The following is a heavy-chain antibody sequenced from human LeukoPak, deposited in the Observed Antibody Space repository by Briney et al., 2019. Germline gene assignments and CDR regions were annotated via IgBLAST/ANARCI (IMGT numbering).Heavy chain of an antibody. D-gene: IGHD5-18*01. CDR3: ATGLQLWAHFDY. V-gene: IGHV1-2*02. Sequence: ASVKVSCKASGYTFTGYYMHWVRQAPGQGLEWMGWINPNSGGTNYAQKFQGRVTMTRDTSISAAYMELSRLRSDDTAVYYCATGLQLWAHFDYWGQGTLVTVSS. CDR1: GYTFTGYY. CDR2: INPNSGGT. J-gene: IGHJ4*02.